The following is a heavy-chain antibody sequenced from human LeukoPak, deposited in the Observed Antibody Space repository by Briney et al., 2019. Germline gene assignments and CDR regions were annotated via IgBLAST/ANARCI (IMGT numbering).Heavy chain of an antibody. D-gene: IGHD3-10*01. CDR2: ISSSSGYI. CDR1: GLTFSSYS. Sequence: GGSLRLSCAASGLTFSSYSMKWVRQAPGKRLECVSSISSSSGYIYYADSVKGRFIISRDNAKNSLYLQMTSLRADDTAVYYCARDPTMVRGVHFDYWGQGSLVTVSS. CDR3: ARDPTMVRGVHFDY. J-gene: IGHJ4*02. V-gene: IGHV3-21*01.